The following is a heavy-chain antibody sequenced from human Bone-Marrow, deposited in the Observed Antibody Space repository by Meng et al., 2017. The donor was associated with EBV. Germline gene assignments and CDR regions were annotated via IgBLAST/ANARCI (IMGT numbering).Heavy chain of an antibody. J-gene: IGHJ4*02. CDR2: ISYDGSNK. D-gene: IGHD3-3*01. V-gene: IGHV3-30-3*01. CDR1: GFTFSSYA. CDR3: ARDPTFGYFDY. Sequence: QVQLVESGGGVVQPGRSLRRSCAASGFTFSSYAMHWVRQAPGKGLEWVAVISYDGSNKYYADSVKGRFTISRDNSKNTLYLQMNSLRAEDTAVYYCARDPTFGYFDYWGQGTLVTVSS.